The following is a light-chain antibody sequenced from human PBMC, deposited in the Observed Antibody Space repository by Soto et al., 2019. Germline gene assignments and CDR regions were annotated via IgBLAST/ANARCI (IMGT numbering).Light chain of an antibody. J-gene: IGKJ5*01. CDR3: QQYNNWPPIT. CDR2: GAS. V-gene: IGKV3-15*01. CDR1: QSVSSN. Sequence: EIVMTQSPTTLSVSPGERANLSCKASQSVSSNLAWYQQKPGQAPRLLIYGASTRATGIPARFSGSGSGTEFTLTISSLQSEDFAVYYCQQYNNWPPITFGQGTRLEIK.